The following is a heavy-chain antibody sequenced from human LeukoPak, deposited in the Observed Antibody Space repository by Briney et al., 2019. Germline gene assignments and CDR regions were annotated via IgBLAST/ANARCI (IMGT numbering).Heavy chain of an antibody. CDR1: GFTFSSHW. V-gene: IGHV3-74*01. CDR3: ARGYCSGGNCFPGPDY. D-gene: IGHD2-15*01. Sequence: GGSPRLSCAASGFTFSSHWMNWVRQAPGKGLLCVSRINGDGSRTSHADPVKGRFTISRDNAKNTVYLQMNSLRAEDSAMYYCARGYCSGGNCFPGPDYWGQGILVTVSS. J-gene: IGHJ4*02. CDR2: INGDGSRT.